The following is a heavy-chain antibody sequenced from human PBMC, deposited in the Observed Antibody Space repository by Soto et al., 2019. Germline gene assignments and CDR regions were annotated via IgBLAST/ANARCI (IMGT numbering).Heavy chain of an antibody. V-gene: IGHV1-8*01. CDR2: MNPNSGNT. Sequence: QMQLVQSGAEVKKPGASVKVSCKASGYTFTSYDINWVRQATGQGLEYLGWMNPNSGNTGYVQKFQGRVTLTWDSSITTAYRELSSLRSADTAVYFCARGVRYGAYSRWFDPWGQGTLVTVSS. J-gene: IGHJ5*02. CDR1: GYTFTSYD. D-gene: IGHD4-17*01. CDR3: ARGVRYGAYSRWFDP.